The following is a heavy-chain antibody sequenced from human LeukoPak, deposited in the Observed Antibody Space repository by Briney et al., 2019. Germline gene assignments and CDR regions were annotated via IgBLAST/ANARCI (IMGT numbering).Heavy chain of an antibody. J-gene: IGHJ5*02. CDR1: GGSISSGSYY. CDR3: ARVSPLPSEDKRELRFLDVRRDPLFDP. CDR2: IYTSGST. Sequence: PSQTLSLTCTVSGGSISSGSYYWSWIRQPAGKGLEWIGRIYTSGSTNYNPSLKSRVTISVDTSKNQFSLKLSSVTAADTAVYYCARVSPLPSEDKRELRFLDVRRDPLFDPWGQGTLVTVSS. V-gene: IGHV4-61*02. D-gene: IGHD3-3*01.